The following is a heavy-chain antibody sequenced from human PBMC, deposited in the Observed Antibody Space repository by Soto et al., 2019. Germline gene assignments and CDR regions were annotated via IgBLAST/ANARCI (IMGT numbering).Heavy chain of an antibody. J-gene: IGHJ5*02. V-gene: IGHV1-3*01. D-gene: IGHD2-15*01. CDR1: GYTFTRYT. Sequence: ASVKVSCKASGYTFTRYTMNWVRQAPGQRLEWMGWINPDNGNTKSSQKFQDRVIITRDTSASTAYIDLSSLRSEDTAVYYCARRIATGKLDPWGQGTLVTVSS. CDR3: ARRIATGKLDP. CDR2: INPDNGNT.